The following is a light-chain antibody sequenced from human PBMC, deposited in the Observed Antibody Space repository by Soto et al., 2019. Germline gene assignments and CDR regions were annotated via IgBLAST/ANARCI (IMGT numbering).Light chain of an antibody. Sequence: GMTQSPATLSVSPGERATLSCRAGQSVTTKFAWYQQKSVQAPRLLIYDVSTRDTGVPARFSGTGSETDFTLTISGLQSDDSAVYFCQQYNNWPFSFAQGTRLEIK. CDR3: QQYNNWPFS. V-gene: IGKV3-15*01. CDR1: QSVTTK. CDR2: DVS. J-gene: IGKJ5*01.